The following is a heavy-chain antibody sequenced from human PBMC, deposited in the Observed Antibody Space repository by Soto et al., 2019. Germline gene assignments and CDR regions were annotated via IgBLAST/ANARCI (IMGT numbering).Heavy chain of an antibody. Sequence: SETLSLPCTVSGGSISSYYWSWIRHPPGKGLEWIGYIYYSGSTNYNPSLKSRVTISVDTSKNQFSLKLSSVTAADTAVYYCAREGYYDSSGYRKFDYWGQGTLVTVSS. CDR1: GGSISSYY. V-gene: IGHV4-59*01. D-gene: IGHD3-22*01. J-gene: IGHJ4*02. CDR2: IYYSGST. CDR3: AREGYYDSSGYRKFDY.